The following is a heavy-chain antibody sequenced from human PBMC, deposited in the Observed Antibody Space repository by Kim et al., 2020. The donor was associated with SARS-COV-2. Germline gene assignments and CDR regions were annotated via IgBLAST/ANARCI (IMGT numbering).Heavy chain of an antibody. Sequence: ASVKVSCKASGYTFPSYGVSWARQAPGQGLEWMGWISAYNGNTNYAQKLQGRVTMTTDTSTSTAYMELTSLRSADTAVYYCARASSRWYEGDYFDYWCQGTRVTGPS. V-gene: IGHV1-18*01. J-gene: IGHJ4*02. CDR3: ARASSRWYEGDYFDY. CDR2: ISAYNGNT. D-gene: IGHD6-13*01. CDR1: GYTFPSYG.